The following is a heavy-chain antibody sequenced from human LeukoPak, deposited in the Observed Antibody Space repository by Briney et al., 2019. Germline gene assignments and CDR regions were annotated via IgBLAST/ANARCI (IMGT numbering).Heavy chain of an antibody. CDR1: VYSICSGYH. V-gene: IGHV4-38-2*01. CDR2: IYHSGST. J-gene: IGHJ5*02. D-gene: IGHD1-26*01. Sequence: PSETLSLTCAVSVYSICSGYHWGWLGQPPGKGLEWIGSIYHSGSTYYNPSLKSRVTISVDTSKNQFSLKLSSVTAADTAVYYCARHRPSGSYLDPWGQGTLVTVSS. CDR3: ARHRPSGSYLDP.